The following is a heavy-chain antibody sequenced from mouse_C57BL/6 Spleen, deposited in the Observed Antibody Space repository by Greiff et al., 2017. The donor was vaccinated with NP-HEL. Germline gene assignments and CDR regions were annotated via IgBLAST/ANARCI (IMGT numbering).Heavy chain of an antibody. Sequence: DVQLQESGPGLVKPSQSLSLTCSVTGYSITSGYYWNWIRQFPGNKLEWMGYISYDGSNNYNPSLKNRISITRDTSKNQFFLKLNSVTTEDTATYYCARGTDYGSSWSWYFDVWGTGTTVTVSS. CDR3: ARGTDYGSSWSWYFDV. CDR2: ISYDGSN. J-gene: IGHJ1*03. CDR1: GYSITSGYY. V-gene: IGHV3-6*01. D-gene: IGHD1-1*01.